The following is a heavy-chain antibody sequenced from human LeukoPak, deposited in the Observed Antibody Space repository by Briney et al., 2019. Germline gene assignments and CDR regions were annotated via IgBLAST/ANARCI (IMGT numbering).Heavy chain of an antibody. D-gene: IGHD5-18*01. CDR2: IYYSGST. CDR1: GGSISSYY. Sequence: PSETLSLTCTVYGGSISSYYWSWIRQPPGKGLEWIGYIYYSGSTNYNPSLKSRVTISVDTSKNQFSLRLSSVTAADTAVYYCARGGLRGYSYGQRFDYWGQGILVTVSS. J-gene: IGHJ4*02. CDR3: ARGGLRGYSYGQRFDY. V-gene: IGHV4-59*12.